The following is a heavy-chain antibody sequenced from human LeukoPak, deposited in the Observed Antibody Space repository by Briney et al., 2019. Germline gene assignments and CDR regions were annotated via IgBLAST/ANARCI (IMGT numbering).Heavy chain of an antibody. V-gene: IGHV3-73*01. CDR3: TSLTRYCISTSCISVLDP. J-gene: IGHJ5*02. CDR1: GFTFSGSA. Sequence: GGSLRLSCAASGFTFSGSARHWVRQASGKGLEWVGRIRSKANSYATAYAASVKGRFTISRDDSKNTAYLQMNSLKTEDTAVYYCTSLTRYCISTSCISVLDPWGQGTLVTDSS. D-gene: IGHD2-2*01. CDR2: IRSKANSYAT.